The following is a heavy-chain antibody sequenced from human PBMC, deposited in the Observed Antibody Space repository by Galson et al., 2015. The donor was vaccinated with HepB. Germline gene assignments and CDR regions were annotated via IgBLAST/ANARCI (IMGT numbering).Heavy chain of an antibody. CDR2: ISYDGSNK. CDR1: GFTFSSYW. D-gene: IGHD3-22*01. J-gene: IGHJ3*02. CDR3: AKAGYDSNLGTFDI. Sequence: SLRLSCAVSGFTFSSYWMSWVRQAPGKGLEWVAVISYDGSNKYYADSVKGRFTISRDNSKNTLYLQMNSLRAEDTAVYYCAKAGYDSNLGTFDIWGQGTMVTVSS. V-gene: IGHV3-30*18.